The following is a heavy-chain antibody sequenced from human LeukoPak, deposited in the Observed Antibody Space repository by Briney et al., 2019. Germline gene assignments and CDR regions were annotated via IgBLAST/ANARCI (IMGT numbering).Heavy chain of an antibody. V-gene: IGHV4-4*07. CDR3: ARGLNYGGSGYYFDS. CDR1: GGSINFDF. Sequence: SETLSLTCTVSGGSINFDFWTWIRQPAGKGLEWIGRISPSGRTDYNPSLKTRVTMSLETSKKHFSLKLTSVTAADTAVYYCARGLNYGGSGYYFDSWGPGTLVTVSS. CDR2: ISPSGRT. J-gene: IGHJ4*02. D-gene: IGHD3-22*01.